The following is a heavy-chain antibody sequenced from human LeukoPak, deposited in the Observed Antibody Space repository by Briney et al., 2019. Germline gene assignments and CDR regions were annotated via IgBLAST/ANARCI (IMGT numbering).Heavy chain of an antibody. V-gene: IGHV1-58*02. CDR2: IVVGSGNT. CDR3: AGADSRIMVRGVIYYYGMDV. Sequence: GASVKVSCKASGFTFTSSAMQWVRQARGQRLEWIGWIVVGSGNTNYAQKFQERATITRDMSTSTAYMELSSLRSEDTAVYYCAGADSRIMVRGVIYYYGMDVWGQGTTVTVSS. CDR1: GFTFTSSA. J-gene: IGHJ6*02. D-gene: IGHD3-10*01.